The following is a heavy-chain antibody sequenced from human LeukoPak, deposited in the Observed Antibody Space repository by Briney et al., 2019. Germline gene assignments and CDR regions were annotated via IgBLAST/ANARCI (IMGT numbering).Heavy chain of an antibody. CDR2: ISSSGSTI. Sequence: PGGSLRLSCAASGFTFSDYHMSWIRQAPGKGLEWVSYISSSGSTIYYADSVKGRFTISRDNAKNSLYLQMNSLRAEDTAVYYCARDSDSSGYYYSTSFDYWGQGTLVTVSS. D-gene: IGHD3-22*01. V-gene: IGHV3-11*01. CDR3: ARDSDSSGYYYSTSFDY. J-gene: IGHJ4*02. CDR1: GFTFSDYH.